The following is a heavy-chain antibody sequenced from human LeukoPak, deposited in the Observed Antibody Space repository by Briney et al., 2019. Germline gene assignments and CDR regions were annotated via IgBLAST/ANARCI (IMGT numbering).Heavy chain of an antibody. CDR2: IYYSGNT. J-gene: IGHJ4*02. CDR1: GGSISSYY. D-gene: IGHD3-9*01. CDR3: ARSGALTGYLY. V-gene: IGHV4-59*01. Sequence: SETLSLTCTASGGSISSYYWSWIRQPPGRGLEWIGYIYYSGNTNYNPSLKSRVTISVDTSKNQFSLKLCSVTAADTAVYYCARSGALTGYLYWGQGTLVTVSS.